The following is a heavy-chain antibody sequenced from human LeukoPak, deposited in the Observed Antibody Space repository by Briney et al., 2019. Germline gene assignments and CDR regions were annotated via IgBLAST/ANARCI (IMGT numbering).Heavy chain of an antibody. CDR1: GFTFSSYA. J-gene: IGHJ4*02. V-gene: IGHV3-30*01. D-gene: IGHD3-3*01. CDR2: ISYDGSNK. CDR3: ARDPSFGAIFGVVISYYFDY. Sequence: PGGSLRLSCAASGFTFSSYAMHWVRQAPGKGLEWVAVISYDGSNKYYADSVKGRFTISRDNSKNTLYLQMNSLRAEDTAVYYCARDPSFGAIFGVVISYYFDYWGQGTLVTVSS.